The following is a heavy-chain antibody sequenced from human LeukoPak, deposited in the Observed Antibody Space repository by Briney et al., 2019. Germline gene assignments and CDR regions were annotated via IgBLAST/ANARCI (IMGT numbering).Heavy chain of an antibody. Sequence: ASVKVSCKASGYTFTSYGITWVRQAPGQGLEWMGWISAYNVNTKDAQKLQGRGTMTTDTSTSTAYMELRSLRSDDTAVYYCARGPIIDIAIVPAAVEYYYMDFWGKGATVTVSS. J-gene: IGHJ6*03. V-gene: IGHV1-18*01. CDR2: ISAYNVNT. CDR1: GYTFTSYG. D-gene: IGHD2-2*01. CDR3: ARGPIIDIAIVPAAVEYYYMDF.